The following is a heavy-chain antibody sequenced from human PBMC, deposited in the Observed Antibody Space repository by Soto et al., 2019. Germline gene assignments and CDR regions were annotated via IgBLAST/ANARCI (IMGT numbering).Heavy chain of an antibody. J-gene: IGHJ6*02. Sequence: SLKISCKGSGYSFTSYWIGWVRQVPGKGLEWMGIIYPGDSDTRYSPSFQGQVTISADKSISTAYLQWSSLKASDTAMYYCARRAYGSGSYYNVLDYYYGMDVWGQGTTVTVSS. D-gene: IGHD3-10*01. CDR2: IYPGDSDT. CDR3: ARRAYGSGSYYNVLDYYYGMDV. V-gene: IGHV5-51*01. CDR1: GYSFTSYW.